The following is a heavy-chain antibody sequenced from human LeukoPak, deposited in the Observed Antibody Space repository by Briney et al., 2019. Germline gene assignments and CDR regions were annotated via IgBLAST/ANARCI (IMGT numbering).Heavy chain of an antibody. D-gene: IGHD1-14*01. CDR3: ARDIKRSRARWENLGFDP. J-gene: IGHJ5*02. CDR1: GYTFSSYG. CDR2: ISAYNGNT. V-gene: IGHV1-18*01. Sequence: ASVKVSCKASGYTFSSYGITWVRQAPGQGLEWMGWISAYNGNTNYAQKFQGRVTMTTDTSTSTAYMELRSLRSDDTAMYYCARDIKRSRARWENLGFDPWGQGTLVTVSS.